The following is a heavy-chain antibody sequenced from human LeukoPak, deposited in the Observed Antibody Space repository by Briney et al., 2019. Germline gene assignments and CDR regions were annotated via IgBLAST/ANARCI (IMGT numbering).Heavy chain of an antibody. CDR1: GFTVSSNY. V-gene: IGHV3-53*01. J-gene: IGHJ4*02. CDR3: VRGTAQPYYFDS. Sequence: PGGSLRLSCAASGFTVSSNYMSWVRQAPGKGLEWVSVIYSGGSTYYADSVKGRFTISRDNSRNTLDLQMKSLRAEDTAVYYCVRGTAQPYYFDSWGQGALVTVSS. CDR2: IYSGGST.